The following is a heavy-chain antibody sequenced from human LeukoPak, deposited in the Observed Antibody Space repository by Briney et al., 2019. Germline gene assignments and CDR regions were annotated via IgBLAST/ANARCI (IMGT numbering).Heavy chain of an antibody. CDR1: GFTFSDYY. J-gene: IGHJ4*02. Sequence: GGSLRLSCAASGFTFSDYYMSWIRQAPGKGLEWASYISSSGSTIYYADSVKAGFTISRENAKNSLYLQINSLRAEDTAVYYCARVESSSSSYYFDYWGQGTLVTVSS. CDR2: ISSSGSTI. D-gene: IGHD6-6*01. V-gene: IGHV3-11*04. CDR3: ARVESSSSSYYFDY.